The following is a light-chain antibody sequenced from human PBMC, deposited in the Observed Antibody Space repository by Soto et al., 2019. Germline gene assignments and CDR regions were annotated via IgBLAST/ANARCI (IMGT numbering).Light chain of an antibody. Sequence: QAVVTQEPSLTVSPGGTVTLTCGSSTGAVTSGHYPYWFQQKPGQAPRTLIYDTSNKHSXTPARFSGFLLGGKAALTLSGXQXEXXXXXYXLLSYSGARKFGGGTKLTVL. CDR3: LLSYSGARK. CDR2: DTS. CDR1: TGAVTSGHY. V-gene: IGLV7-46*01. J-gene: IGLJ3*02.